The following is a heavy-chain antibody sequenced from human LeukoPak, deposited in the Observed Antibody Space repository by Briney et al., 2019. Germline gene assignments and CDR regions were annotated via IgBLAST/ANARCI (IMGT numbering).Heavy chain of an antibody. D-gene: IGHD3-10*01. CDR2: INGDGSST. V-gene: IGHV3-74*01. Sequence: PGGSLRLSCAASGFTFSDYYMHWVRQAPGKGPLWISHINGDGSSTGYADSVKGRFTISRDNAKNILYLQMNSLRAEDTAVYYCSRGTYPYSSDNWGQGALVTVSS. J-gene: IGHJ4*02. CDR3: SRGTYPYSSDN. CDR1: GFTFSDYY.